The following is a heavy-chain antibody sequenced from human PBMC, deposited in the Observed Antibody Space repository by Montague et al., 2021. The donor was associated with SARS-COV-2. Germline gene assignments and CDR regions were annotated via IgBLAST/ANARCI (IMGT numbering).Heavy chain of an antibody. V-gene: IGHV4-61*02. CDR2: VYSSGST. CDR3: AREYDEAGYYYGLDV. D-gene: IGHD3-3*01. J-gene: IGHJ6*02. Sequence: TLSLTCTVSGGSIRSGSYYWSWIRQHAGKGLEWIGRVYSSGSTNYNPSLKSRVTISLDTSKNQFSLKVSSVTTADTAMYYCAREYDEAGYYYGLDVWGQGTTVTVSS. CDR1: GGSIRSGSYY.